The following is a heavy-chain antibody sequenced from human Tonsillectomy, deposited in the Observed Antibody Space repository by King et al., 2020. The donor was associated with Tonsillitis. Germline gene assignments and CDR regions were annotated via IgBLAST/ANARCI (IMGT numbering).Heavy chain of an antibody. J-gene: IGHJ4*02. CDR3: ARVGGIAAAGYYFDY. CDR2: IYTSGST. D-gene: IGHD6-13*01. CDR1: GGSISSGSYY. V-gene: IGHV4-61*02. Sequence: VQLQESGPGLVKPSQTLSLTCTVSGGSISSGSYYWSWIRQPAGKGLEWIGRIYTSGSTNYNPSLKSRVTISVDTSKNQFSLKLSSVTAADTAVYYWARVGGIAAAGYYFDYWGQGTLVTVSS.